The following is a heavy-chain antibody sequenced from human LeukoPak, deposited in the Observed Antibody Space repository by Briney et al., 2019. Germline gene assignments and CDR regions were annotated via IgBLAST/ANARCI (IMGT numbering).Heavy chain of an antibody. CDR3: ARLKATVSIHAYFDS. V-gene: IGHV4-59*01. Sequence: SETLSLTCTVSGGSFSSYYWTWIRQPPGKGLEWIGYIDHSGSTNYNPFLKSRVSISSDTSKNQFSLELSSVTAADTAVYYCARLKATVSIHAYFDSWGQGTLVTVSS. CDR2: IDHSGST. D-gene: IGHD4-17*01. J-gene: IGHJ4*02. CDR1: GGSFSSYY.